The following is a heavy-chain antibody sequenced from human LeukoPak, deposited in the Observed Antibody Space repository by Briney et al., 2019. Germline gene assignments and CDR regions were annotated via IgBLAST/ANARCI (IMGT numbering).Heavy chain of an antibody. J-gene: IGHJ4*02. V-gene: IGHV4-34*01. Sequence: EPSETLSLTCAVYGGSFSGYYWSWIRQPPGKGLEWIGEINHSGSTNYNPSLKSRVTISVDTSKNQFSLKLSSVTAADTAVYYCARRRITIFGVVTYYFDYWGQGTLVTVSS. CDR1: GGSFSGYY. CDR2: INHSGST. CDR3: ARRRITIFGVVTYYFDY. D-gene: IGHD3-3*01.